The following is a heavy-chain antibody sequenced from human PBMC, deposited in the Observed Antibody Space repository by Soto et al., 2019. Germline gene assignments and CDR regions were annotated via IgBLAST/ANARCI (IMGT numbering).Heavy chain of an antibody. J-gene: IGHJ4*02. CDR3: ARLGIEYSSSYYFDY. CDR1: GGTFSSYA. D-gene: IGHD6-6*01. Sequence: ASVKVSCKASGGTFSSYAISWVRQAPGQGLEWMGGIIPIFGTANYAQKFQGRVTITADESTSTAYMELSSLRSEDTAVYYCARLGIEYSSSYYFDYWGQGTLVTVSS. CDR2: IIPIFGTA. V-gene: IGHV1-69*13.